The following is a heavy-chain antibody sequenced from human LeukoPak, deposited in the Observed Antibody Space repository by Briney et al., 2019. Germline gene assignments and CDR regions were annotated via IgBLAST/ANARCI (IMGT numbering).Heavy chain of an antibody. Sequence: PGGSLRLSCAASGFTFSSYEMNWVRQAPGKGLEWVSYISSSGTTIYYADSVKGRFTISRDNAKNSLYLQMNRLRAEDTAVYYCESRYCSSTSCLIDYWGQGTLVTVSS. V-gene: IGHV3-48*03. J-gene: IGHJ4*02. D-gene: IGHD2-2*01. CDR3: ESRYCSSTSCLIDY. CDR2: ISSSGTTI. CDR1: GFTFSSYE.